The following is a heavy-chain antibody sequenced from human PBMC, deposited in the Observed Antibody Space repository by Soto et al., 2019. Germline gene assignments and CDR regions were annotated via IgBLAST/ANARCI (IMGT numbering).Heavy chain of an antibody. CDR2: INPSGGST. D-gene: IGHD6-6*01. Sequence: QVQLVQSGAEVKKPGASVKVSCKASGYTFTSYYMHWVRQAPGQGLEWMGIINPSGGSTSYAQKFQGRVTMNRDTSTSTVYMELSSLRSEDTAVYYCARDGGVAARGYAFDIWGQGTMVTVSS. CDR3: ARDGGVAARGYAFDI. J-gene: IGHJ3*02. V-gene: IGHV1-46*01. CDR1: GYTFTSYY.